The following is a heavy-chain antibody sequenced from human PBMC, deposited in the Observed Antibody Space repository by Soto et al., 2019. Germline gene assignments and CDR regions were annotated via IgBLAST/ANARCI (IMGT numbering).Heavy chain of an antibody. Sequence: GGSLRLSCEVSGFTFSSYGINWVRQAPDKGLEWVSTIGRGGDTYYADSVKGRFTISRDNSKNTLFLQMNSLRAEDTALYFCAKDGTTAGIHYYAMDVWGQGTTVTVSS. CDR1: GFTFSSYG. J-gene: IGHJ6*02. CDR3: AKDGTTAGIHYYAMDV. D-gene: IGHD2-2*02. CDR2: IGRGGDT. V-gene: IGHV3-23*01.